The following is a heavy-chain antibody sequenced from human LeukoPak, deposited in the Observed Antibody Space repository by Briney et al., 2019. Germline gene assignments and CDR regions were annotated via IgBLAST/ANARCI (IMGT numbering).Heavy chain of an antibody. D-gene: IGHD3-16*01. CDR1: GYTFIGYY. CDR2: INPNSGGT. V-gene: IGHV1-2*02. Sequence: ASVKVSCKASGYTFIGYYMHWVRQAPGQGLEWMGWINPNSGGTNYAQKFQGRVTMTRDRSISTAYMELSRLTSDDTAVYYCATQRGSYLWGTDFDYWGQGTLVTVSS. J-gene: IGHJ4*02. CDR3: ATQRGSYLWGTDFDY.